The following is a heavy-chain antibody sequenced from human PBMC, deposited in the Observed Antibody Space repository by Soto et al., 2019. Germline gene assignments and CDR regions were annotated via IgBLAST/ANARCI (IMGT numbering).Heavy chain of an antibody. CDR3: ASRLSVLGVPAVDY. J-gene: IGHJ4*02. CDR1: GYTFTGYY. D-gene: IGHD2-2*01. V-gene: IGHV1-2*02. CDR2: INPNSGGT. Sequence: ASVKVSCKASGYTFTGYYMHWVRQAPGQGLEWMGWINPNSGGTNYAQKFQGRVTMTRDTSISTAYMELSRLRSDDTAVYYCASRLSVLGVPAVDYWGQGTLVTVSS.